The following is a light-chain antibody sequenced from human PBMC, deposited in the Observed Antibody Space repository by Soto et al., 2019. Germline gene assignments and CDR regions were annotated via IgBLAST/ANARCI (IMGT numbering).Light chain of an antibody. CDR2: DVT. Sequence: QYVLAQAASVSGSRGQSVTIACTGTISDVGGHNYVSWYQQHPGKVPKLIIYDVTNRPSGVSNRFSASKSGNTASLTISGLQAEDGADYYCISFTSSGAHAFGSGTKVTVL. J-gene: IGLJ1*01. V-gene: IGLV2-14*03. CDR1: ISDVGGHNY. CDR3: ISFTSSGAHA.